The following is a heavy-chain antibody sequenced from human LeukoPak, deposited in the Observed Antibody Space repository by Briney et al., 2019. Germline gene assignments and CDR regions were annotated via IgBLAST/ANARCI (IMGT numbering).Heavy chain of an antibody. CDR1: GGSISSSSYY. D-gene: IGHD2-2*01. Sequence: KPSETLSLTCTVSGGSISSSSYYWGWIRQPPGKGLEWIGNIYYSGSTYYNPSLKSRVTISVDTSKNQFSLKLSSVTAADTAVYYCAKTLYCSSTSCLSAFDIWGQGTMVTVSS. CDR3: AKTLYCSSTSCLSAFDI. CDR2: IYYSGST. J-gene: IGHJ3*02. V-gene: IGHV4-39*01.